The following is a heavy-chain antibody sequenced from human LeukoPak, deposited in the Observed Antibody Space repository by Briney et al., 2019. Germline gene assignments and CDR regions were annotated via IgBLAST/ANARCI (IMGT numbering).Heavy chain of an antibody. Sequence: GASVKVCCKASGYTFTGYYMHWVRQAPGQGLEWMGWINPNSGGTNYAQKFQGRVTMTRDTSISTAYMELSRLRSDDTAVYYCARVRSDDSSGYPYYFDYWGQGTLVTVSS. V-gene: IGHV1-2*02. CDR1: GYTFTGYY. CDR3: ARVRSDDSSGYPYYFDY. CDR2: INPNSGGT. D-gene: IGHD3-22*01. J-gene: IGHJ4*02.